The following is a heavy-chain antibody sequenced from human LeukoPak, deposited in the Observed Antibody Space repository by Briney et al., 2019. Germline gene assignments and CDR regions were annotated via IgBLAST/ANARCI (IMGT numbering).Heavy chain of an antibody. J-gene: IGHJ5*02. CDR1: GFTFSSYE. CDR3: ARVLYGSGSYANWFDP. D-gene: IGHD3-10*01. CDR2: ISSSGSTI. Sequence: GGSLRLSCAASGFTFSSYEMNWVRQAPGKGLEWVSYISSSGSTIYYADSVKGRFTISRDNAKNSLYLQMNSLRAEDTAVYYCARVLYGSGSYANWFDPWGQGTLVTVFS. V-gene: IGHV3-48*03.